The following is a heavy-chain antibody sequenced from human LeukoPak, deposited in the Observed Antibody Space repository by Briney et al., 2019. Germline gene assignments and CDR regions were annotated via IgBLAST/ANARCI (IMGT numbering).Heavy chain of an antibody. CDR1: GFTFSSYG. J-gene: IGHJ6*02. CDR2: IKQDGSEK. Sequence: GGSLRLSCAASGFTFSSYGMHWVRQAPGKGLEWVANIKQDGSEKYYVDSVKGRFTISRDNAKNSLYLQMSSLRAEDTAVYYCARNGITMVRGVIMTFYYYYGMDVWGQGTTVTVSS. CDR3: ARNGITMVRGVIMTFYYYYGMDV. D-gene: IGHD3-10*01. V-gene: IGHV3-7*01.